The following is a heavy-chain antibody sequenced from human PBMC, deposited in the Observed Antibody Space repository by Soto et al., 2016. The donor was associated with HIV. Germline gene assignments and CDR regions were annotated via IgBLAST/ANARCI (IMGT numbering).Heavy chain of an antibody. J-gene: IGHJ6*02. Sequence: EVQLVESGGGLVQPGGSLKLSCAASGFTFSGSAMHWVRQASGKGLEWVGRIRSKANSYATAYAASVKGRFTISRDDSKNTAYLQMNSLKTEDTAVYYCLTTPYYYGMDVWGQGDHGHRLL. CDR2: IRSKANSYAT. D-gene: IGHD4-17*01. CDR3: LTTPYYYGMDV. CDR1: GFTFSGSA. V-gene: IGHV3-73*01.